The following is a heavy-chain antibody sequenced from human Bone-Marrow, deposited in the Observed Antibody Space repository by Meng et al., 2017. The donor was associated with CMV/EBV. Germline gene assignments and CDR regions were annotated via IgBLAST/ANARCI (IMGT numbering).Heavy chain of an antibody. CDR2: VYFSGTT. CDR1: GGSIKNYY. D-gene: IGHD3-3*01. V-gene: IGHV4-59*01. J-gene: IGHJ5*02. Sequence: SETLSLTCTVSGGSIKNYYWTWIRQPPGKGLEWIGYVYFSGTTNYNPSLKSRVTISADTSKNQFSLKLSSVTAADTAVYYCARGGSHTYYDFWSGSNWFDPWGQGTLVTVSS. CDR3: ARGGSHTYYDFWSGSNWFDP.